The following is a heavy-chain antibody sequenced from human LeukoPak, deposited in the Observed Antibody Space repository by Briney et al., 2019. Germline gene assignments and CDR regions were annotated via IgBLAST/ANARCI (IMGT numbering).Heavy chain of an antibody. J-gene: IGHJ6*02. CDR1: GFAFHNYA. Sequence: GGSLSLSCVGSGFAFHNYAMHWVRRPPGKGLEWVSAINWNSDTKAYADSVKGRFTISRDRARNSLYLQMVSLRPEDTALYYCAKDTGGNGAYFYAMDVWGQGTSVTVSS. D-gene: IGHD4-23*01. V-gene: IGHV3-9*01. CDR2: INWNSDTK. CDR3: AKDTGGNGAYFYAMDV.